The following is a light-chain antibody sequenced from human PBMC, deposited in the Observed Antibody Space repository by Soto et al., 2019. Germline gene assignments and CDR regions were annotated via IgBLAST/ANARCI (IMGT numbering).Light chain of an antibody. V-gene: IGKV4-1*01. CDR1: QSVLHSSNNENS. J-gene: IGKJ5*01. CDR3: QQYYTAIA. CDR2: RAS. Sequence: DIVLTQSPDSLAVSLGERATINCRSSQSVLHSSNNENSLAWYQQKAGQRPKLLIYRASTRESGVPDRISGSGSGTDLTLTISSLQAEDVAVYYCQQYYTAIAFGQGTRLEIK.